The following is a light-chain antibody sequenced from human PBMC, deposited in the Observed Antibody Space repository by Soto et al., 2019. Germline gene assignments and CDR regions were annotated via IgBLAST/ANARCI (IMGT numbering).Light chain of an antibody. Sequence: QSVLTQPASVSGSPGQSITISCTGTSSDVGGYNYVSWYQQHPGKAPKLLIYEVSNRPSGVSNRFSGSKSGSTASLTISGLQAEDEADYYCSSYTTSRTYVFGTGTKVTVL. J-gene: IGLJ1*01. CDR3: SSYTTSRTYV. V-gene: IGLV2-14*01. CDR1: SSDVGGYNY. CDR2: EVS.